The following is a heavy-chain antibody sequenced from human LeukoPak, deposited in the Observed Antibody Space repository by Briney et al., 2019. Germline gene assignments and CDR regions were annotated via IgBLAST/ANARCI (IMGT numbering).Heavy chain of an antibody. CDR1: GYTFTSYY. D-gene: IGHD6-13*01. CDR3: ARDVAGSYFDY. Sequence: ASVKVSCKPSGYTFTSYYMHWVRQAPGQGLEWMGIINPSGGSTSYAQKFQGRVTMTRDMSTSTVYMELSSLRSEDTAVYYCARDVAGSYFDYWGQGTLVTVSS. CDR2: INPSGGST. J-gene: IGHJ4*02. V-gene: IGHV1-46*01.